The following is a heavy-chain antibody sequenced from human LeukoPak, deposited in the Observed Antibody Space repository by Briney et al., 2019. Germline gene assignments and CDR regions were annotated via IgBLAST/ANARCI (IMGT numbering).Heavy chain of an antibody. CDR2: IIPILGIA. Sequence: ASVKVSCKASGGTFSSYAISWVRQAPGQGLEWMGRIIPILGIANYAQKFQGRVTITADKSTSTAYMELSSLRSGDTAVYYCARGGGYYDSSGYYSLHYWGQGTLVTVSS. CDR3: ARGGGYYDSSGYYSLHY. D-gene: IGHD3-22*01. CDR1: GGTFSSYA. V-gene: IGHV1-69*04. J-gene: IGHJ4*02.